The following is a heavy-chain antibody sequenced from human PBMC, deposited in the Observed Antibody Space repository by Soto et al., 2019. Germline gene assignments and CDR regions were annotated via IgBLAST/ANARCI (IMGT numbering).Heavy chain of an antibody. V-gene: IGHV3-23*01. CDR2: IDYTGGTT. CDR3: AKDATRTSGWYYFDY. Sequence: PGGSLRLSCAASGFTFSILAMGWVRQAPGKGLEWVSVIDYTGGTTYYTDSENGRFIISRDNSKKILYLQMNSLRTEDTAIYYCAKDATRTSGWYYFDYWGRGALVTVSS. D-gene: IGHD6-19*01. J-gene: IGHJ4*02. CDR1: GFTFSILA.